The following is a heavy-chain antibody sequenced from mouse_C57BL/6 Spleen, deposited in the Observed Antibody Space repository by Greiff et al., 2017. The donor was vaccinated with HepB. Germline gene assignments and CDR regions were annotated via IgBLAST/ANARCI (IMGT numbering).Heavy chain of an antibody. CDR3: SRGGYDCYPDY. CDR2: INYDGSST. D-gene: IGHD2-3*01. CDR1: GFTFSDYY. V-gene: IGHV5-16*01. Sequence: EVQVVESEGGLVQPGSSMKLSCTASGFTFSDYYMAWVRQVPEKGLEWVANINYDGSSTYYLDSLKSRFIISRDNAKNMLYLQMSSLKSEDTATYSCSRGGYDCYPDYWGQGTTLTVSS. J-gene: IGHJ2*01.